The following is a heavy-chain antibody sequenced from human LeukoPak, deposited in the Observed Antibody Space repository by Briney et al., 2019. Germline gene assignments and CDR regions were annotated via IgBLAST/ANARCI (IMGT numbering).Heavy chain of an antibody. V-gene: IGHV5-10-1*01. CDR3: ARRGYCSGGSCFSAAFDI. CDR1: GYSFDRYW. Sequence: GESLKISCKASGYSFDRYWISWVRQMPGKGLEWMGRTDPTDSYTNYSPSFQGHVTISADKSISTAYLQWSSLKASDTAMYYCARRGYCSGGSCFSAAFDIWGQGTMVTVSS. D-gene: IGHD2-15*01. J-gene: IGHJ3*02. CDR2: TDPTDSYT.